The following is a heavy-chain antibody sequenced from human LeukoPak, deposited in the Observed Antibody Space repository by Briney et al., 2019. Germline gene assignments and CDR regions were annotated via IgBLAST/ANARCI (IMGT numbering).Heavy chain of an antibody. CDR3: ARGRPHGNDY. D-gene: IGHD4-23*01. V-gene: IGHV3-74*01. J-gene: IGHJ4*02. CDR2: IASDGSST. Sequence: GGSLRLSCEGSAFIFSGHWMNWVRQAPGKGLVWVSRIASDGSSTTYADSVKGRFSISRDNAKNTLYLQMNSLRVEDTAVYYCARGRPHGNDYWGQGTLVTVSS. CDR1: AFIFSGHW.